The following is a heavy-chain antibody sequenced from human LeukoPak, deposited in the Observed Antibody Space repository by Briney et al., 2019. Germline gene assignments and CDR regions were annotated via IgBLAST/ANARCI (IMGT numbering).Heavy chain of an antibody. D-gene: IGHD3-22*01. CDR2: IYYSGST. CDR1: GGTISSSSYY. V-gene: IGHV4-61*05. J-gene: IGHJ6*03. CDR3: ARLRQGYYDSSGYYWGAYYYYYYLDV. Sequence: SETLSLTCTVSGGTISSSSYYWAWIRQPQGKGLEWIGNIYYSGSTNYNPSLKSRVNISVGTSKDQFSLKLSSVTAADTAVYYCARLRQGYYDSSGYYWGAYYYYYYLDVWGKGTTVTVSS.